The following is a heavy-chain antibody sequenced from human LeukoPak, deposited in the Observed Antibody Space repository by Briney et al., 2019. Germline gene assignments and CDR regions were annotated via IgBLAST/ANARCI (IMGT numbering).Heavy chain of an antibody. J-gene: IGHJ3*02. D-gene: IGHD1-26*01. Sequence: GGSLRLSCAASGFTFSTYGMHWVRQAPGKRLEWVAVTWYDGSYKYYGDSVKGRFTISRDNSKNTLYLQMASLRVEDTAVYYCARQFDGSHPNAFDIWGQGTMVTVPS. V-gene: IGHV3-33*01. CDR2: TWYDGSYK. CDR3: ARQFDGSHPNAFDI. CDR1: GFTFSTYG.